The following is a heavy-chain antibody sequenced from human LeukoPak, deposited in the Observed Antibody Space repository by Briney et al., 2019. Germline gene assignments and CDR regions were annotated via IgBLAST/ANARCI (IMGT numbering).Heavy chain of an antibody. CDR2: ITSDGSDT. D-gene: IGHD1-14*01. Sequence: GGALRLSCWAPGVTFSSYWGHWVRRAPGKGRGWVSRITSDGSDTIYADSVKGRFTISRDNAKNTLYLQMNSLSAEDTAVYYCARDLSGSIDYWGQGTLVTVSS. CDR1: GVTFSSYW. V-gene: IGHV3-74*01. J-gene: IGHJ4*02. CDR3: ARDLSGSIDY.